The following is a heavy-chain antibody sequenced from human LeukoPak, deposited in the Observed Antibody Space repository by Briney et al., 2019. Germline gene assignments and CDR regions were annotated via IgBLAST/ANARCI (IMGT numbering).Heavy chain of an antibody. CDR2: IYWNDDK. CDR1: GFSLSTSGVG. J-gene: IGHJ5*02. D-gene: IGHD1-7*01. Sequence: SGPTLVNPTQTLTLTCTFSGFSLSTSGVGVGWIRQPPGKALEWLALIYWNDDKRYSPSLKSRLTITKDTSKNQVVLTMTNMDPVDTATYYCAHVTNNWNYLDPPTNWFDPWGQGTLVTVSS. V-gene: IGHV2-5*01. CDR3: AHVTNNWNYLDPPTNWFDP.